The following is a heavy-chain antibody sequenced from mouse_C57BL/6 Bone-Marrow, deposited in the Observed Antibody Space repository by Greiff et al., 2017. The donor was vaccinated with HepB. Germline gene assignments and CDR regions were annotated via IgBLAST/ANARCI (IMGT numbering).Heavy chain of an antibody. V-gene: IGHV2-2*01. CDR3: ARVTTVVESHYFDY. CDR2: IWSGGST. J-gene: IGHJ2*01. CDR1: GFSLTSYG. D-gene: IGHD1-1*01. Sequence: QVQLQQSGPGLVQPSQSLSITCTVSGFSLTSYGVHWVRQSPGKGLEWLGVIWSGGSTDYNAAFISRLSISKDNSKSQVFFKMNSLQADDTAIYYCARVTTVVESHYFDYWGQGTTLTVSS.